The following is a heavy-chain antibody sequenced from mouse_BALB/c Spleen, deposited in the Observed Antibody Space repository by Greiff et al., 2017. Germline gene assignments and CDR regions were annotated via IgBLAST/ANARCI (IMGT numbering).Heavy chain of an antibody. V-gene: IGHV5-9-4*01. J-gene: IGHJ4*01. Sequence: EVMLVESGGGLVKPGGSLKLSCAASGFTFSSYAMSWVRQSPEKRLEWVAEISSGGSYTYYPDTVTGRFTISRDNAKNTLYLEMSSLRSEDTAMYYCVAYYRYPYAMDYWGQGTSVTVSS. D-gene: IGHD2-14*01. CDR2: ISSGGSYT. CDR3: VAYYRYPYAMDY. CDR1: GFTFSSYA.